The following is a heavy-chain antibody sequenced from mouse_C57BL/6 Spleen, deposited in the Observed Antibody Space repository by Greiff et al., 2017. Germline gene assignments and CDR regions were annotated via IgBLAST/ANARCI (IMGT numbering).Heavy chain of an antibody. J-gene: IGHJ3*01. CDR3: ARHYDYDAY. CDR2: IHPNSGST. V-gene: IGHV1-64*01. CDR1: GYTFTSYW. D-gene: IGHD2-4*01. Sequence: QVQLQQPGPELVKPGASVKLSCKASGYTFTSYWMHWVKQRPGQGLEWIGLIHPNSGSTNYNEKFKSKATLTVDKSSSPAYRQLSSLTSEDSAVYYCARHYDYDAYWGQGTLVTVSA.